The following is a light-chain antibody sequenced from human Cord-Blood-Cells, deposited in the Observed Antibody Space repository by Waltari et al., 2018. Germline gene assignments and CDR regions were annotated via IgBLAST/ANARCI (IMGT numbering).Light chain of an antibody. Sequence: QSALTQPASVSGSPGQSLTTSCTGPSSDVGGYNYVPWYQQHPGKAPKLMIYEVSNRPSGVSNRFSGSKSGNTASLTISGLQAEDEADYYCSSYTSSSTRVFGGGTKLTVL. CDR1: SSDVGGYNY. CDR2: EVS. V-gene: IGLV2-14*01. J-gene: IGLJ3*02. CDR3: SSYTSSSTRV.